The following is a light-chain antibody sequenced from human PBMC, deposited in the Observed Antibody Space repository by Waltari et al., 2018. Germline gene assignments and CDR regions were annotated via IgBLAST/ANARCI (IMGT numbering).Light chain of an antibody. J-gene: IGLJ1*01. V-gene: IGLV2-14*03. CDR2: DVN. Sequence: QSALTQPASVSGSLGQSITISCTGTSSDVGAYTLVSWYQQQPGRAPRVIIFDVNDRPSGVSRRFSASKSGNTASLTISGLQAEEEADYYCSSHTTAKTYVFGTGTRVTVL. CDR3: SSHTTAKTYV. CDR1: SSDVGAYTL.